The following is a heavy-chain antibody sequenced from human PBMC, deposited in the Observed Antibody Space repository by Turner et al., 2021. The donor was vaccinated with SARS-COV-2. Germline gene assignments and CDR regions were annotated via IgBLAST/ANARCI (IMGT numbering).Heavy chain of an antibody. J-gene: IGHJ6*02. CDR3: ARDDPLGGMDV. CDR2: IYSGGTP. Sequence: DVQLVETGGGLIQPGGSRRLSCAASGFTVSSHYMSWVRQSPGKWLEWVALIYSGGTPYYADSVKGRFTVSRDNPKNTLYLQMNSLRAEDTAVYYCARDDPLGGMDVWGQGTTVTVSS. CDR1: GFTVSSHY. V-gene: IGHV3-53*02.